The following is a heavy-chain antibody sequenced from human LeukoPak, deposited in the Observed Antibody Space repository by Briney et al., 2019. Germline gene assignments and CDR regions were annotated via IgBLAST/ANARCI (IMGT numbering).Heavy chain of an antibody. CDR1: GFTFSSYW. CDR2: INSDGSST. D-gene: IGHD4-17*01. CDR3: AREPRKYGDYVCYFDY. V-gene: IGHV3-74*01. Sequence: GGSLRLSCAASGFTFSSYWMHWVRQAPGKGLVWVSRINSDGSSTSYADSVKGRFTISRDNAKNTLYLQMNSLRAEDTAVYYCAREPRKYGDYVCYFDYWGQGTLVTVSS. J-gene: IGHJ4*02.